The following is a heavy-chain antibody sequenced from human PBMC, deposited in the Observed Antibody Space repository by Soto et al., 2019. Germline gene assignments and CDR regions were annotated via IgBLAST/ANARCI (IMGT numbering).Heavy chain of an antibody. D-gene: IGHD5-18*01. CDR2: INHSGST. CDR1: GGSFSGYY. Sequence: PETLSLNCAVYGGSFSGYYWSWIRQPPGKGLEWIGEINHSGSTNYNPSLKSRVTISVDTSKNQFSLKLSSVTAADTAVYYCASRQLWRDYWGQGTLVTVSS. V-gene: IGHV4-34*01. J-gene: IGHJ4*02. CDR3: ASRQLWRDY.